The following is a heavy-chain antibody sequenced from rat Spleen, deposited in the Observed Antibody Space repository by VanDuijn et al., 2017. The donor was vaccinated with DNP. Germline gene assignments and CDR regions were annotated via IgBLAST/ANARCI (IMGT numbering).Heavy chain of an antibody. V-gene: IGHV5S23*01. CDR2: ITNSGGST. D-gene: IGHD1-11*01. CDR1: GFTFSNYD. Sequence: EVQLVESGGGLVQPGRSLTLSCAASGFTFSNYDMAWVRQAPTKGLEWVASITNSGGSTYYRDSVKGRFSISRDNAKSTLYLKMDSLRSEDTATYYCATHRVHWGQGVMVTVSS. CDR3: ATHRVH. J-gene: IGHJ2*01.